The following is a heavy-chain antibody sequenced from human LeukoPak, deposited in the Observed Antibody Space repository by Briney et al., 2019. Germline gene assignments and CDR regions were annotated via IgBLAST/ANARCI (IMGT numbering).Heavy chain of an antibody. Sequence: GASEKVSCKTSGYTFSNHYIYWMRQTPGQGLEWMGWINPNGGTDFAQKFQGRVTMTRDMSVNTAYMEVRRLSVDDTAVYFCARGGTNLVLIGNFFDSWGQGTLVTVSS. CDR3: ARGGTNLVLIGNFFDS. CDR1: GYTFSNHY. CDR2: INPNGGT. D-gene: IGHD2-21*01. J-gene: IGHJ4*01. V-gene: IGHV1-2*02.